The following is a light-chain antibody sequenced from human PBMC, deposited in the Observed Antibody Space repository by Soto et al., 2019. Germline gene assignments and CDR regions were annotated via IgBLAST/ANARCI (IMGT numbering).Light chain of an antibody. V-gene: IGKV3-20*01. CDR3: QQYGSSQYT. CDR2: GAS. Sequence: EIVLTQSPGTLSLSPGERATLSCRASQSVSSSYLAWYQQKPGQAPRLLIYGASSRPTGIPERFTGSGSGTEFTLIISRLEPVDFSVYYCQQYGSSQYTFGQGTKLEIK. CDR1: QSVSSSY. J-gene: IGKJ2*01.